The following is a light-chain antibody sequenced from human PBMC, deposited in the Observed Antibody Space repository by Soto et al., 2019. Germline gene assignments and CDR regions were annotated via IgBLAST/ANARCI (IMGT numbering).Light chain of an antibody. CDR1: SSDVGAYDY. Sequence: QSVLTQPASVSGSPGQSITVSCTGTSSDVGAYDYVSWYQQHPGKAPKLIIYDVSNRPSGVSSRFSGSKSGNSASLTISGLQAEDEADYYCCSYSTTNTMIFGGGTKVTVL. CDR2: DVS. V-gene: IGLV2-14*03. CDR3: CSYSTTNTMI. J-gene: IGLJ2*01.